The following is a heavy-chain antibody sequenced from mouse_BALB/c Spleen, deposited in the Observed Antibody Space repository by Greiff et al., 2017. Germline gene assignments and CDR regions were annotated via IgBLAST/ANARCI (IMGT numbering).Heavy chain of an antibody. CDR2: IWSGGST. J-gene: IGHJ2*01. CDR1: GFSLTSYG. CDR3: ARKGYGYDVGYFDY. Sequence: VKLEESGPGLVQPSQSLSITCTVSGFSLTSYGVHWVRQSPGKGLEWLGVIWSGGSTDYNAAFISRLSISKDNSKSQVFFKMNSLQANDTAIYYCARKGYGYDVGYFDYWGQGTTLTVSS. D-gene: IGHD2-2*01. V-gene: IGHV2-2*02.